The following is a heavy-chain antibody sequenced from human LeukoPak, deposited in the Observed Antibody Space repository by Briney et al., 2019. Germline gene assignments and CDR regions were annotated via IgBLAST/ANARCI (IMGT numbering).Heavy chain of an antibody. Sequence: GGSLRLSCAASGFTFSSFDMRWVRQPTGQGLELVSTIGTASDTYYLGSVEGRFTLSRDNAKNSLYLQMNSLTAGDTAVYYCARGPPRGKYYYMDVWGKGTTVTVSS. CDR2: IGTASDT. D-gene: IGHD1-1*01. J-gene: IGHJ6*03. V-gene: IGHV3-13*01. CDR1: GFTFSSFD. CDR3: ARGPPRGKYYYMDV.